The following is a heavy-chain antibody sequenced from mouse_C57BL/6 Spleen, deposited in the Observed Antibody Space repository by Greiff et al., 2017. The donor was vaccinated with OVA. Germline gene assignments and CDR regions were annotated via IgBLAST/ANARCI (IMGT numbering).Heavy chain of an antibody. J-gene: IGHJ4*01. CDR1: GFTFSSYA. CDR3: TRDYYGSSYGAMDY. D-gene: IGHD1-1*01. Sequence: EVQLVESGAGLVKPGGSLKLSCAASGFTFSSYAMSWVRQTPEKRLEWVAYISSGGDYIYYADTVKGRFTISRDNARNTLYLQMSSLKSEDTAMYYCTRDYYGSSYGAMDYWGQGTSVTVSS. CDR2: ISSGGDYI. V-gene: IGHV5-9-1*02.